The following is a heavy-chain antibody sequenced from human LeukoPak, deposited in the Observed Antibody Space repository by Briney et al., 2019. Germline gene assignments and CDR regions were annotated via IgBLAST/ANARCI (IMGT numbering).Heavy chain of an antibody. D-gene: IGHD6-19*01. CDR1: GGTFSSYA. CDR2: IIPIFGTA. Sequence: SVKVSCKASGGTFSSYAISWVRQAPGQGLEWMGRIIPIFGTANYAQKFQSRVTITTDESTSTAYTELSSLRSEDTAVYYCATGSYSSGWYGLGWGQGTLVTVSS. V-gene: IGHV1-69*05. CDR3: ATGSYSSGWYGLG. J-gene: IGHJ4*02.